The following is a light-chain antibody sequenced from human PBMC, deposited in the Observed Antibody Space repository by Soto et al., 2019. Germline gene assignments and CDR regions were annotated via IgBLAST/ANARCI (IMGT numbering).Light chain of an antibody. CDR2: EDT. J-gene: IGLJ2*01. Sequence: SYVLTQPSSVSVAPGQTARITCGGNNIGFKSVYWYQQRPGQAPVLVVSEDTDRPAGIPERISASNSGNTATLTISGVEGGDEADDYCQVWDSGSDQLVFGGGTKLTVL. V-gene: IGLV3-21*02. CDR1: NIGFKS. CDR3: QVWDSGSDQLV.